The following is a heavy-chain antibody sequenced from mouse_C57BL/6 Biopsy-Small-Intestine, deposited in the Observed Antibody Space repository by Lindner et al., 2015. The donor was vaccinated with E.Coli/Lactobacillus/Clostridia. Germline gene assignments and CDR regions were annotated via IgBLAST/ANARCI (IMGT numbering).Heavy chain of an antibody. CDR3: ARDGPKDYFDY. CDR2: VNPNKGGT. CDR1: GYTVTDHY. J-gene: IGHJ2*01. Sequence: VQLQESGPELVKPGASVKMSCKASGYTVTDHYMNWVKQSHGKSLEWIGRVNPNKGGTSYNQQFKGKATLTVDKSLNTAYMQLNSLTSEDSAVYYCARDGPKDYFDYWGQGTTLTVSS. D-gene: IGHD2-3*01. V-gene: IGHV1-19*01.